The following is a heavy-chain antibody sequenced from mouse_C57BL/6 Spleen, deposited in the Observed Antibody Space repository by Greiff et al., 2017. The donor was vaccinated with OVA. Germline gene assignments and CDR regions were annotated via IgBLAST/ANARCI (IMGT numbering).Heavy chain of an antibody. Sequence: EVKLVESEGGLVQPGSSMKLSCTASGFTFSDYYMAWVRQVPAKGLEWVANINSDGSSTYYLDSLKSRFIISRDNAKNILYLQMSSLQSEDTTTYYCARDQGVRGYCDVWGTGTTVTVSS. J-gene: IGHJ1*03. D-gene: IGHD3-2*02. V-gene: IGHV5-16*01. CDR1: GFTFSDYY. CDR2: INSDGSST. CDR3: ARDQGVRGYCDV.